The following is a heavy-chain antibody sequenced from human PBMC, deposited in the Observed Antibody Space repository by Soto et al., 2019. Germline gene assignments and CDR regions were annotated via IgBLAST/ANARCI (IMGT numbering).Heavy chain of an antibody. J-gene: IGHJ3*02. CDR1: GFTFSSYG. Sequence: GGSLRLSCAASGFTFSSYGMHWVRQAPGKGLEWVAVIWYDGSNKYYADSVKGRFTISRDNSKNTLYLQMNSLRAEDTAVYYCARPSRRGYFDWSDAFDIWGQGTMVTVSS. CDR3: ARPSRRGYFDWSDAFDI. CDR2: IWYDGSNK. V-gene: IGHV3-33*01. D-gene: IGHD3-9*01.